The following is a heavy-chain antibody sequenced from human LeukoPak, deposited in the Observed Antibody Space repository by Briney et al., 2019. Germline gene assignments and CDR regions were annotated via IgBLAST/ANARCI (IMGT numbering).Heavy chain of an antibody. V-gene: IGHV3-7*01. CDR2: IRQDGSEK. J-gene: IGHJ5*02. CDR3: ANWFDP. CDR1: GFTFSSYE. D-gene: IGHD3-3*01. Sequence: GGSLRLSCAASGFTFSSYEMNWVRQAPGKGLEWVANIRQDGSEKYYVDSVKGRFTISRDNAKNSLYCARDQVDDFWSGYLRTANWFDPWGQGTLVTVSS.